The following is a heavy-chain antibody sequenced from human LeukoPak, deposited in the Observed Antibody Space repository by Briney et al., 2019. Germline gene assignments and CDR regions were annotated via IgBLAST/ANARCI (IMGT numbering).Heavy chain of an antibody. CDR1: GGSFSGYY. J-gene: IGHJ3*02. CDR3: ARHSVTMVRDAFDI. D-gene: IGHD3-10*01. CDR2: IYYSGST. Sequence: SETLSLTCAVYGGSFSGYYWSWIRQPPGKGLEWIGYIYYSGSTNYNPSLKSRVTISVDASKNQFSLKLSSVTAADTAVYYCARHSVTMVRDAFDIWGQGTMVTVSS. V-gene: IGHV4-59*08.